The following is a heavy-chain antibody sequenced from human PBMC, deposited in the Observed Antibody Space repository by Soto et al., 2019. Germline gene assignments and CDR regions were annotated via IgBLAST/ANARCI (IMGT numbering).Heavy chain of an antibody. V-gene: IGHV3-30-3*01. CDR2: ISYDGSNK. CDR3: ARDHFVDIVATVNYYYGMDV. J-gene: IGHJ6*02. D-gene: IGHD5-12*01. Sequence: GVSLRLSCAASGFTLSSYAMHWSRQAPGKELEWVAVISYDGSNKYYADSVKGRFTISRDNSKNTLYLQMNSLRAEDTAVYYCARDHFVDIVATVNYYYGMDVWAQGTTVTGSS. CDR1: GFTLSSYA.